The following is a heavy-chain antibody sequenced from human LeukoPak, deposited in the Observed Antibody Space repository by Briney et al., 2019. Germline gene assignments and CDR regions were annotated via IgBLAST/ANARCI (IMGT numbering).Heavy chain of an antibody. D-gene: IGHD6-19*01. V-gene: IGHV3-7*01. CDR3: AREGGWYGNWFDP. CDR1: GFTFSSYW. Sequence: GGSLRLSCAASGFTFSSYWMSWVRQAPGKGLEWVANIKQDGSEKYYVDSVKGRFTISGDNAKNSLYLQMNSLRAEDTAVYYCAREGGWYGNWFDPWGQGTLVTVSS. J-gene: IGHJ5*02. CDR2: IKQDGSEK.